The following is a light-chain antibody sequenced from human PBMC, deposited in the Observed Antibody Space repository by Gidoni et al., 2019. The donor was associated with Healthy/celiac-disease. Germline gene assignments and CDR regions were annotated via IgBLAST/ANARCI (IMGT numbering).Light chain of an antibody. CDR2: EVS. CDR3: SSYTSSSTRV. CDR1: SSDVGGYNY. J-gene: IGLJ3*02. Sequence: QSALTHPASVSGSPGQSITISCTGTSSDVGGYNYVSWYQQHPGKAPKLMIYEVSNRPSGVSNRFSGSKSGNTASLTNSGLQAEDEADYYCSSYTSSSTRVFGGGTKLTVL. V-gene: IGLV2-14*01.